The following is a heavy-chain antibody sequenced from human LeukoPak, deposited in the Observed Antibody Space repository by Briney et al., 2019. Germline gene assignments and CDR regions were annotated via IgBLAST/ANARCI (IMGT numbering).Heavy chain of an antibody. CDR2: IYHSGST. Sequence: SETLSLTCAVSGGSISSSNWWSWVRQPPGKGLEWIGEIYHSGSTNYNPSLKSRVTISVDKSKNQFSLKLSSVTAADTAVYYCAKDRNGVVPAALGYWGQGALVTVSS. CDR1: GGSISSSNW. D-gene: IGHD2-2*01. CDR3: AKDRNGVVPAALGY. V-gene: IGHV4-4*02. J-gene: IGHJ4*02.